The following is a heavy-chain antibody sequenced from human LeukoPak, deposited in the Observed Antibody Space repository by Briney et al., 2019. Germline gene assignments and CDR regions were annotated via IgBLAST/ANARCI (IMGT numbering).Heavy chain of an antibody. V-gene: IGHV3-23*01. CDR3: ATDSYYDSSGLYYYYGMDV. Sequence: GGSLRLSRVASGFTFSSYAMSWVRQAPGKGLEWVSAISGSGGSTYYADSVKGRFTISRDNSKNTLYLQMNSLRAEDTAVYYCATDSYYDSSGLYYYYGMDVWGQGTTVTVSS. J-gene: IGHJ6*02. CDR2: ISGSGGST. D-gene: IGHD3-22*01. CDR1: GFTFSSYA.